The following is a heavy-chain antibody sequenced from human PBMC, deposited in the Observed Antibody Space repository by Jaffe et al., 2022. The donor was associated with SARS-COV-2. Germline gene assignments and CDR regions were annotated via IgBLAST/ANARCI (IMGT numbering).Heavy chain of an antibody. D-gene: IGHD6-19*01. Sequence: EVQLVESGGGLVQPGGSLKLSCAASGFTFSGSAMHWVRQASGKGLEWVGRIRSKANSYATAYAASVKGRFTISRDDSKNTAYLQMNSLKTEDTAVYYCTRHVEGGILSPIAVAGVYYYYYYGMDVWGQGTTVTVSS. CDR2: IRSKANSYAT. J-gene: IGHJ6*02. CDR3: TRHVEGGILSPIAVAGVYYYYYYGMDV. CDR1: GFTFSGSA. V-gene: IGHV3-73*01.